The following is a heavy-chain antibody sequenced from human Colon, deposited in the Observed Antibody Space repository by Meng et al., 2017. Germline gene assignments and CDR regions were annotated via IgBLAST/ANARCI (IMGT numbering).Heavy chain of an antibody. Sequence: SETLSLTFTVPGGSISSFYWNWIRKSPGKGLEWIGYISDSGSTKYNPSLKSRVTISADTSKNQISLNLRSVTAADTAIYYCARGDWLQDVKKKFYVFDMNVWGQGTTVTVSS. CDR2: ISDSGST. V-gene: IGHV4-59*01. D-gene: IGHD5-24*01. CDR1: GGSISSFY. J-gene: IGHJ6*02. CDR3: ARGDWLQDVKKKFYVFDMNV.